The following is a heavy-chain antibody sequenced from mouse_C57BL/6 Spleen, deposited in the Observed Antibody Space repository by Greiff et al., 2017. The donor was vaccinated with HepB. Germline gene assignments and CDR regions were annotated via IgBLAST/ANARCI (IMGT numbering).Heavy chain of an antibody. V-gene: IGHV6-3*01. CDR1: GFTFSNYW. CDR2: IRLKSDNYAT. D-gene: IGHD2-4*01. J-gene: IGHJ3*01. CDR3: RGGYYDYERFAY. Sequence: EVQLVESGGGLVQPGGSMKLSCVASGFTFSNYWMNWVRQSPEKGLEWVAQIRLKSDNYATHYAESVKGRFTISRDDSKSSVYLQMNNLRDEDTGIYYCRGGYYDYERFAYWGQGTLVTVSA.